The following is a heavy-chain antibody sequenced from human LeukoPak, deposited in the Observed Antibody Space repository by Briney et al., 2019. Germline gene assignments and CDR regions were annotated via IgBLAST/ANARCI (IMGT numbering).Heavy chain of an antibody. D-gene: IGHD6-13*01. CDR1: GYTFTGYY. Sequence: GASVKVSCKASGYTFTGYYMHWVRQAPGQGLEWMGWINPNSGGTNYAQKFQGRVTMTRDTSISTAYMELSRLRSDDTAVYYCAREGVSSSSWDPRIMFGFDIWGQGTMVTVSS. CDR3: AREGVSSSSWDPRIMFGFDI. V-gene: IGHV1-2*02. CDR2: INPNSGGT. J-gene: IGHJ3*02.